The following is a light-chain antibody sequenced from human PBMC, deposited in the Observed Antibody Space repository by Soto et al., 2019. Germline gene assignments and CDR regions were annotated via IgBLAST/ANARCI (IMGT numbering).Light chain of an antibody. CDR1: SSNIGAGYD. CDR2: GNS. CDR3: QSYDSSLSGAV. Sequence: QSVLKQPPSVSGAPGQRVTLSCTGSSSNIGAGYDVHWYQQLPGTAPKLLIYGNSNRPSGVPDRFSGSKSGTSASLAITGLHAEDEADYYCQSYDSSLSGAVFGGGTQLTVL. J-gene: IGLJ7*01. V-gene: IGLV1-40*01.